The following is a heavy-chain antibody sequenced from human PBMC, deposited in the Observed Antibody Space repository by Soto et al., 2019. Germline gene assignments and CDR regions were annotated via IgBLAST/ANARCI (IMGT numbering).Heavy chain of an antibody. CDR2: ISGDGDST. D-gene: IGHD2-21*01. J-gene: IGHJ3*02. V-gene: IGHV3-23*01. CDR3: ASDWGDASAYYDAFQI. Sequence: EVQRLESGGGLVQPGGSLRLSCAASGFTFSKFAVSWVRQAPGKGLEWVSAISGDGDSTFYVDSVKGRFTISRDNSKNSLYLRMNTLRAEDTAMYYWASDWGDASAYYDAFQIWGQGTMVSVSS. CDR1: GFTFSKFA.